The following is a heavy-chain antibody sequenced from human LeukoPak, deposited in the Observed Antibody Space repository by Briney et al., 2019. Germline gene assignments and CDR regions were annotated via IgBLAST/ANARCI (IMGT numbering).Heavy chain of an antibody. Sequence: ASVKVSCKASGGTFSSYAISWVRQAPGQGLEWMGGIIPIFGTANYAQKFQGRVTITADESTSPAYMELSSLRSEDTAVYYCARRYCSSTSCSGIDYWGQGTLVTVSS. J-gene: IGHJ4*02. CDR1: GGTFSSYA. D-gene: IGHD2-2*01. CDR2: IIPIFGTA. V-gene: IGHV1-69*13. CDR3: ARRYCSSTSCSGIDY.